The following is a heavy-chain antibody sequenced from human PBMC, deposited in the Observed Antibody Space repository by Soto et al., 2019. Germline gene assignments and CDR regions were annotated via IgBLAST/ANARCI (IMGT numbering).Heavy chain of an antibody. CDR2: ISVSGNNA. CDR3: ARDQLRPGILYSLGVLLPEYGL. CDR1: DFAFSTFA. Sequence: LRLSCAASDFAFSTFAMTWVGQAPGKGLEWVAAISVSGNNAYYAVSVKGRFTISRDNSQNSVFLQMSSLRADDTAVYYCARDQLRPGILYSLGVLLPEYGLWGQGTLVTVSS. D-gene: IGHD3-22*01. V-gene: IGHV3-23*01. J-gene: IGHJ4*02.